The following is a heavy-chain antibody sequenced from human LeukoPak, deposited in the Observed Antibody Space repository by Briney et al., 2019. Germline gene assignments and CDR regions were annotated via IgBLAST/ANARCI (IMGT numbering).Heavy chain of an antibody. Sequence: PSETLSLTCTVSGGSISSYYWSWLRQPPGKGVEWIGYIYYSGSTNYNPSLKRRVTISVEKSKKQFSLKLSSVTAADTAVYYCAREFGAAGYGGYWGQGTLVTVSS. D-gene: IGHD6-13*01. J-gene: IGHJ4*02. V-gene: IGHV4-59*01. CDR1: GGSISSYY. CDR2: IYYSGST. CDR3: AREFGAAGYGGY.